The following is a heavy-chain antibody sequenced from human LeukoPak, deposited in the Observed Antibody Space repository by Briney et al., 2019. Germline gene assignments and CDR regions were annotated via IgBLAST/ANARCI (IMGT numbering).Heavy chain of an antibody. Sequence: GGSLRLSCAASGFTFSSYWMSWVRQAPGKGLKWVANIKQDGSEKYYVDSVKGRFTISRDNAKNSLYLQMNSLRAEDTAVYYCASTLYCSSTSCYGDDAFDIWGQGTMVTVSS. CDR1: GFTFSSYW. CDR2: IKQDGSEK. V-gene: IGHV3-7*01. D-gene: IGHD2-2*01. J-gene: IGHJ3*02. CDR3: ASTLYCSSTSCYGDDAFDI.